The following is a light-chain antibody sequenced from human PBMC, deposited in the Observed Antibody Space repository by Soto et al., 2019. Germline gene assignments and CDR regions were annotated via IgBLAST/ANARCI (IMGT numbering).Light chain of an antibody. CDR1: QSVLKSSNNKNY. V-gene: IGKV4-1*01. CDR3: QQHYTTPQT. Sequence: DIVMTQSPDSLAVSLGERATINCKSSQSVLKSSNNKNYLAWHQQKPGQPPRLLIYWASTRESGVPDRFSGSGSGTDFTLTFTTLQAEDVSVYSCQQHYTTPQTFGPQTTVPI. CDR2: WAS. J-gene: IGKJ3*01.